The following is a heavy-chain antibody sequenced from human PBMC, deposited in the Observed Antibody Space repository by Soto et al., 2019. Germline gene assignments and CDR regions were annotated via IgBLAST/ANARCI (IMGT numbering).Heavy chain of an antibody. CDR1: GFTFSSYA. D-gene: IGHD6-13*01. Sequence: GGSLRLSCAASGFTFSSYAMHWVRQAPGKGLEWVAVISYDGSNKYYADSVKGRFTISRDNSKNTLYLQMNSLRAEDTAVYYCARDPYSSSWYYFDYWGQGTLVTVSS. CDR2: ISYDGSNK. CDR3: ARDPYSSSWYYFDY. V-gene: IGHV3-30-3*01. J-gene: IGHJ4*02.